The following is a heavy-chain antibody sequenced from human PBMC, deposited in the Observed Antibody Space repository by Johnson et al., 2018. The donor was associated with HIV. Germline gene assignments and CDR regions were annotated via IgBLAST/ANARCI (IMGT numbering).Heavy chain of an antibody. Sequence: QVQLVESGGGVVQPGRSLRLSCAASGFTFSSFAIHWVRQAPGKGLEWVAVISYDGSNKYYVDSVKGRFTISKDNAKNSLYLQMNSLRAEDTAVYYCARGGQLVLDAFDIWGQGTMVTVSS. D-gene: IGHD6-6*01. CDR1: GFTFSSFA. CDR2: ISYDGSNK. CDR3: ARGGQLVLDAFDI. J-gene: IGHJ3*02. V-gene: IGHV3-30*04.